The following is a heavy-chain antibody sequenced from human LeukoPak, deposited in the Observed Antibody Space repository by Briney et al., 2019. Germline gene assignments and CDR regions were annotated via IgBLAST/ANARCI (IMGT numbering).Heavy chain of an antibody. CDR2: IYYSGST. J-gene: IGHJ6*03. V-gene: IGHV4-59*12. Sequence: PSETLSLTCTVSGGSISSYYWSWIRQPPGKGLEWIGYIYYSGSTSYNPSLKSRVTISVGTSKNQFSLKLSSVTAADTAVYYCARDKRVAVAGTYIYYYYMDVWGNGTTVTISS. CDR3: ARDKRVAVAGTYIYYYYMDV. CDR1: GGSISSYY. D-gene: IGHD6-19*01.